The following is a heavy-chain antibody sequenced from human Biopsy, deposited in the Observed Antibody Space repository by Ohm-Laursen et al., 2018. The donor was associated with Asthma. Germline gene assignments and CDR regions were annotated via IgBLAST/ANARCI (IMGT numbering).Heavy chain of an antibody. CDR2: ITSGSSTI. CDR1: GFTVSRDH. D-gene: IGHD3-10*01. J-gene: IGHJ4*02. V-gene: IGHV3-48*01. CDR3: ARDPGGSAYYFDY. Sequence: SLRLSCAASGFTVSRDHMFWVRQAPGKGLEWLSYITSGSSTIYYADSVKGRFTVSRDNAQNSLYLQMNSLKADDTAVYYCARDPGGSAYYFDYWGQGTLVTVSS.